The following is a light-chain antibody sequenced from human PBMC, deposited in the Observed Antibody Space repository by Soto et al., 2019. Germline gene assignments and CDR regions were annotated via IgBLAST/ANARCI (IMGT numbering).Light chain of an antibody. J-gene: IGKJ1*01. CDR1: QSVSSN. CDR3: HQYNNWPQWT. V-gene: IGKV3-15*01. CDR2: GAS. Sequence: DIVMTQSPATLSVSPGERATLSCRASQSVSSNLAWYQQKPGQAPRLLIYGASTRATGIPARFSGSGSGAEFTLTTISMQLNDFAVYYCHQYNNWPQWTFGQGTKVEIK.